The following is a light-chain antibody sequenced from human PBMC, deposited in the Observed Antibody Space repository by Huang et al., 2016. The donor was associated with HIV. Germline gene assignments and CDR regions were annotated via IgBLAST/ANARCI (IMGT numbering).Light chain of an antibody. CDR1: QSLLHSNGHNY. V-gene: IGKV2-28*01. J-gene: IGKJ1*01. CDR3: MQGLRSWT. CDR2: LGS. Sequence: DIVMVQSPVFLSVTPGEAASITCRSSQSLLHSNGHNYLDWYRQKPGQSPQLLIYLGSTRAAGVPDRFSGSGSGTDFTLKINRVEADDVGVYYCMQGLRSWTFGQGTKVEI.